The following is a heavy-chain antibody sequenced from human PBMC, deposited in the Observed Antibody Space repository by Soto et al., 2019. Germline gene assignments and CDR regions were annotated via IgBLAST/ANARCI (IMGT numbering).Heavy chain of an antibody. J-gene: IGHJ4*02. D-gene: IGHD2-15*01. CDR1: GYTFTGYY. V-gene: IGHV1-2*02. CDR3: ARVTWYCSGGSCYRDYFDY. CDR2: INPNSGGT. Sequence: QVQLVQSGAEVKKPGASVKVSCKASGYTFTGYYMHWVRQAPGQGLEWMGWINPNSGGTNYAQKFQGRVTMTRDTSSSTDYMELSRLRSDDTAVYYCARVTWYCSGGSCYRDYFDYWGQGTLVTVSS.